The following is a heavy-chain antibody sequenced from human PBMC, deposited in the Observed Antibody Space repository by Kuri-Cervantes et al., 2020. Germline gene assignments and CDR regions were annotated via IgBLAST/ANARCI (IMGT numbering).Heavy chain of an antibody. Sequence: GGSLRLSCKASGYTFTSYDINWVRQATGQGLEWMGWMNPNSGNTGYAQKFQGRVTMTRNTSISTAYMELSSLRSEDTAVYYCARDRSSGWTYYFDYWGQGTLVTVSS. D-gene: IGHD6-19*01. J-gene: IGHJ4*02. CDR1: GYTFTSYD. CDR3: ARDRSSGWTYYFDY. V-gene: IGHV1-8*01. CDR2: MNPNSGNT.